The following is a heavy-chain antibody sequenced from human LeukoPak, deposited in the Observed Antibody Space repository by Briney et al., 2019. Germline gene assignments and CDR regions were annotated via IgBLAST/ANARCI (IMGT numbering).Heavy chain of an antibody. CDR3: ARSITMVRGVIMNWFDP. CDR2: IWYDGSNK. CDR1: GFTFSSYG. D-gene: IGHD3-10*01. Sequence: GGSLRLSCAASGFTFSSYGMHWVRQAPGKGLEWVAVIWYDGSNKYYADSVKGRFTISRHNSKNTLYLQMNSLRAEDTAVYYCARSITMVRGVIMNWFDPWGQGTLVTVSS. J-gene: IGHJ5*02. V-gene: IGHV3-33*01.